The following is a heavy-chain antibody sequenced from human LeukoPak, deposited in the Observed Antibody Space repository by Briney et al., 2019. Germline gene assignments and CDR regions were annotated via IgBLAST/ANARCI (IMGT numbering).Heavy chain of an antibody. D-gene: IGHD4-17*01. CDR1: GFSITDHY. CDR3: TRVRHGDYFDY. Sequence: GGSLRLSCAASGFSITDHYMDWVRQAPGKGLEGVGRTRNKPNGYTTDYGTSVKGRFTVSRDDSENSWYLQMNSLKTEDTAVYYCTRVRHGDYFDYWGQGTLVTVSS. J-gene: IGHJ4*02. V-gene: IGHV3-72*01. CDR2: TRNKPNGYTT.